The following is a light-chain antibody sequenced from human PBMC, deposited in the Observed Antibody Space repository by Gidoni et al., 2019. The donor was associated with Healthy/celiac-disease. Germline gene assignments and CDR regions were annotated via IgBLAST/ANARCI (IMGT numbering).Light chain of an antibody. CDR3: QQRSNWPLT. CDR1: QSVSSY. V-gene: IGKV3-11*01. CDR2: DAS. J-gene: IGKJ4*01. Sequence: VFTHSPATLSLSPGERATLSCRASQSVSSYLDWYQQKPGQAPRLLIYDASNRATGIPARFSGSGSGTDFTLTISSLEPEDFAVYYCQQRSNWPLTFGGGTKVEIK.